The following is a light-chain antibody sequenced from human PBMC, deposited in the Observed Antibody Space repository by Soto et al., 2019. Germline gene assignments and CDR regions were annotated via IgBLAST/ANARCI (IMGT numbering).Light chain of an antibody. J-gene: IGKJ1*01. CDR1: QRVSSH. V-gene: IGKV3-15*01. CDR2: AAS. Sequence: ETVITQSPFTLSVSPGDTATLSCRASQRVSSHLAWYQQKPGQAPRLLIYAASTRATGIPVRFSGSGSETEFTLTIRSLQSEDSALYYCHQYNNWPWTFGQGTKVDIK. CDR3: HQYNNWPWT.